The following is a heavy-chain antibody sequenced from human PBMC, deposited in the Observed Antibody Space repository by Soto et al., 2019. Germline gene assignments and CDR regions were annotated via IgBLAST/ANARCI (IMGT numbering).Heavy chain of an antibody. D-gene: IGHD3-16*01. CDR2: IGHSGGT. CDR3: ARHGGYYFGY. CDR1: GGSFSCYY. V-gene: IGHV4-34*01. Sequence: SETLSLTCAVYGGSFSCYYWSWIRQPPGKGLGWIGEIGHSGGTFYNPSLESRVTISGDSSNNQFSLKLNSVTAADTPVSYCARHGGYYFGYCGQRAPVTFSS. J-gene: IGHJ4*02.